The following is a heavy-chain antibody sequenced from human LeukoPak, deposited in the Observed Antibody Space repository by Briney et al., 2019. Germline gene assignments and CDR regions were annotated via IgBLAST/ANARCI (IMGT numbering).Heavy chain of an antibody. V-gene: IGHV3-48*03. CDR2: ISSSGSTI. D-gene: IGHD3-3*01. CDR1: GFTLNSYE. CDR3: ASYDFWSGYYAMDV. Sequence: GGSLRLSCAASGFTLNSYEMNWVRQARGKGLEWVLYISSSGSTIYYADSVEGRFTISRDNAKNSLYLQMNSLRAEDTAVYYCASYDFWSGYYAMDVWGQGTTVTVSS. J-gene: IGHJ6*02.